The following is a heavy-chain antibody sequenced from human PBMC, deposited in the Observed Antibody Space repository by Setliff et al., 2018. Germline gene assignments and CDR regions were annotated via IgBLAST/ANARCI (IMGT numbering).Heavy chain of an antibody. J-gene: IGHJ5*02. V-gene: IGHV4-4*07. CDR1: GGAVSSYY. CDR2: IYTDGST. CDR3: ARLESLGDLSLYGLWFDP. D-gene: IGHD3-16*02. Sequence: PSETLSLTCSVSGGAVSSYYWSWIRQPAGKGLECIGRIYTDGSTKYNPSLNSRVALSIDTSKNQFSLRLRSVTAADTAVYYCARLESLGDLSLYGLWFDPWGQGTLVTVS.